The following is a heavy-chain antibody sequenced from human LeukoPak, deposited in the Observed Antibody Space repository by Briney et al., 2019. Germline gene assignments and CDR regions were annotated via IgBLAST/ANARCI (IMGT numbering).Heavy chain of an antibody. CDR2: ISYDGSNK. J-gene: IGHJ6*02. D-gene: IGHD4-17*01. CDR1: GSTFSSYA. CDR3: TRAQMTSVSIHYYYYGVDV. Sequence: GGSLRLSCAASGSTFSSYAMHWVRQAPGKGLEWVAVISYDGSNKYYADSVKGRFTISRDNAKNTLSLQMNSLRAEDTAVYYCTRAQMTSVSIHYYYYGVDVWGQGTTVTVSS. V-gene: IGHV3-30-3*01.